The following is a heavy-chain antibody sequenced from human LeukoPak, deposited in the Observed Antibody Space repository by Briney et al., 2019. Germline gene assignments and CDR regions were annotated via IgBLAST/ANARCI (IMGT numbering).Heavy chain of an antibody. CDR2: INSDGSST. V-gene: IGHV3-74*01. CDR3: ARPTFYYYYGMDV. Sequence: GGSLRLSCAASGFTFSNYAMTWVRQAPGKGLVWVSRINSDGSSTSYADSVKGRFTISRDNAKNTLYLQMNSLRAEDTAVYYCARPTFYYYYGMDVWGQGTTVTVSS. D-gene: IGHD2-15*01. CDR1: GFTFSNYA. J-gene: IGHJ6*02.